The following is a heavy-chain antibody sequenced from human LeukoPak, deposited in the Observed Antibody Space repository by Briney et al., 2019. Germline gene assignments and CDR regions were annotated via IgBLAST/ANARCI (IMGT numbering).Heavy chain of an antibody. CDR3: ARDPFGYGTDFDY. CDR1: GFTFSSYE. D-gene: IGHD6-13*01. J-gene: IGHJ4*02. V-gene: IGHV3-48*01. Sequence: PGGSLRLSCAASGFTFSSYEMNWVRQAPGKGLEWVSSISSSSSTIYYADSVKGRFTISRDNAKNSLYLQMNSLRAEEPAVYYCARDPFGYGTDFDYCGQGTLVTVSS. CDR2: ISSSSSTI.